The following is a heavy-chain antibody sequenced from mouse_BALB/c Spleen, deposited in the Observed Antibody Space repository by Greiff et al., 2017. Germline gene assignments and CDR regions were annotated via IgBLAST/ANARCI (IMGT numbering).Heavy chain of an antibody. Sequence: GGLVQPGGSLNLSCAASGFDFSRYWMSWARQAPGKGQEWIGEINPGSSTINYTPSLKDKFIISRDNAKNTLYLQMSKVRSEDTALYYCAREVRYYAMDYWGQGTSVTVSS. V-gene: IGHV4-2*02. J-gene: IGHJ4*01. CDR1: GFDFSRYW. CDR2: INPGSSTI. D-gene: IGHD2-13*01. CDR3: AREVRYYAMDY.